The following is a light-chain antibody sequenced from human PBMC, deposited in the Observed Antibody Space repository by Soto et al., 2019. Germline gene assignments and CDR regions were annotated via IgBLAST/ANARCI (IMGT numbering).Light chain of an antibody. CDR2: PAS. J-gene: IGKJ5*01. CDR3: QQSYTSRIT. V-gene: IGKV1-39*01. CDR1: QVITNA. Sequence: IHMSQSPSSLSASVGDRVSITCRASQVITNALGWCQQKTGKAPKRLIYPASTLQSGVPSRCRGSGSGTDFTLTVSSLQPEDFATYYCQQSYTSRITFGLGTRLEIK.